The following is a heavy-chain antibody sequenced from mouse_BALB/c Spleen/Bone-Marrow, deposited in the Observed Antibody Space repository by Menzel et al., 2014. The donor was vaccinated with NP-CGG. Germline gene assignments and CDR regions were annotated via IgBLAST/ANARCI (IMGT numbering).Heavy chain of an antibody. Sequence: QVQLQQSGAELVRPGSSVKISCKASGYAFSVYWMNWVKQRPGQGLEWIGQIYPGDGDTNNNGKFKGRATLTADKSSNTAYMQLSSLTSEDSAVYFCARGGIPVDYWGQGTTLTVSS. CDR2: IYPGDGDT. V-gene: IGHV1-80*01. J-gene: IGHJ2*01. CDR3: ARGGIPVDY. CDR1: GYAFSVYW.